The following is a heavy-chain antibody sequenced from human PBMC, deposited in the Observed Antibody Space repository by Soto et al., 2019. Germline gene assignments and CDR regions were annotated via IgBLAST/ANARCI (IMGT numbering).Heavy chain of an antibody. CDR2: ITDYNGYT. Sequence: QVQLVQSGPEVKKSGASVKISCKASGYTFINYGISWVRQAPGQGLEWMGWITDYNGYTKYARKLQDRVTMTTDTSTTTAYMELRSLRSDDTAVYFCARDDFGDLWRTFDLWGQGTKVTVSS. CDR3: ARDDFGDLWRTFDL. J-gene: IGHJ3*01. D-gene: IGHD4-17*01. CDR1: GYTFINYG. V-gene: IGHV1-18*04.